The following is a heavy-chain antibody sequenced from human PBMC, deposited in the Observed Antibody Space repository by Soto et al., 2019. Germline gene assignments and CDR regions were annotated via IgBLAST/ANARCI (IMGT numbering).Heavy chain of an antibody. Sequence: VGSLRLSCTASGFPFSQYAMIWVRQTPRKGLEWVSAISGSGSKTYFADSVKGRFTMSRDNSKNTMDMQMNSLRVDDTAVYYCAKILATVESYYYGMDVWGQGTTVTVSS. CDR1: GFPFSQYA. V-gene: IGHV3-23*01. J-gene: IGHJ6*02. D-gene: IGHD4-4*01. CDR3: AKILATVESYYYGMDV. CDR2: ISGSGSKT.